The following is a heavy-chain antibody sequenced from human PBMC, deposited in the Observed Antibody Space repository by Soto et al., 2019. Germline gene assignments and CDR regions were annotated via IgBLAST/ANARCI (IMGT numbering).Heavy chain of an antibody. CDR3: ARLWGRGGYGLDV. D-gene: IGHD1-26*01. CDR1: GGSFSNYY. CDR2: IYYSGST. J-gene: IGHJ6*02. Sequence: QVQLQESGPGLVKPSETLSLTCTVSGGSFSNYYWSWIRQPPGKGLEWIGSIYYSGSTNYNPSLQGRPTISIDTPQNQLSLKLGSVTAGDTVGYYCARLWGRGGYGLDVWGQGTTVTVSS. V-gene: IGHV4-59*08.